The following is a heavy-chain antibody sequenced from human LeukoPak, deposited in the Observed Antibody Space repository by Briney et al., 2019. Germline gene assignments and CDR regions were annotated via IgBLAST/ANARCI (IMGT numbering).Heavy chain of an antibody. V-gene: IGHV3-23*01. Sequence: GGSLRLSCAASGFTFSSYAMSWVRQAPGKGLEWVSAISGSGGYTYYADTVKGRFTISRDNPKNTLYLQMNSLRAEDTAVYYRAKYTAVVNHYYYGMDVWGQGTTVTVSS. CDR3: AKYTAVVNHYYYGMDV. J-gene: IGHJ6*02. CDR2: ISGSGGYT. D-gene: IGHD5-18*01. CDR1: GFTFSSYA.